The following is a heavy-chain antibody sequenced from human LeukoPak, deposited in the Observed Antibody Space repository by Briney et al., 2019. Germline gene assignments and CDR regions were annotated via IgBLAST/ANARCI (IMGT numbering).Heavy chain of an antibody. Sequence: GGSLRLSCAASGFTFSSYGMHWVRQAPGKGLEWVAVIWYDGSNKYYADSVKGRFTISRDNSKNTLYLQMNSLRAGDTAVYYCARDNSLVYAFDIWGQGTMVTVSS. CDR1: GFTFSSYG. CDR2: IWYDGSNK. J-gene: IGHJ3*02. CDR3: ARDNSLVYAFDI. V-gene: IGHV3-33*01. D-gene: IGHD2/OR15-2a*01.